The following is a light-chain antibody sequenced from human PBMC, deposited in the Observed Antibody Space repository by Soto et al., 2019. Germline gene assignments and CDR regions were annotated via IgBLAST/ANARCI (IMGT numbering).Light chain of an antibody. J-gene: IGKJ1*01. CDR2: DVS. Sequence: IRMRHAQSSSPSSTGDRVTTTCRTSQNIERWLAWYQQKPGKAPKLLLYDVSSLESGVPSRFSGSGSGTEFILTINGLQPDDFATYFCQQFNSGTWTFGQATKVDI. CDR3: QQFNSGTWT. V-gene: IGKV1-5*01. CDR1: QNIERW.